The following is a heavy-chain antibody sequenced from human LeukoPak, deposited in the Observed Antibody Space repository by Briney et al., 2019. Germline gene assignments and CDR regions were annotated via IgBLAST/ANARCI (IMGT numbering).Heavy chain of an antibody. CDR3: AKDLQRHSSSGFYDD. D-gene: IGHD3-22*01. CDR1: GFTFSSFG. J-gene: IGHJ4*02. CDR2: IRYDGSNK. Sequence: QTGGSLRLSCATSGFTFSSFGMHWVRQAPGKGLEWVAFIRYDGSNKYYADSVKGRFTISRDNSKNTLFLQMNSLRAEDTAVFYCAKDLQRHSSSGFYDDWGQGTLVTVSS. V-gene: IGHV3-30*02.